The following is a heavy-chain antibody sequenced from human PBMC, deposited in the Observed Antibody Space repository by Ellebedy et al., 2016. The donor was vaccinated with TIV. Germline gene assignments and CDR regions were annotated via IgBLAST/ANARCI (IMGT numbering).Heavy chain of an antibody. D-gene: IGHD5-24*01. CDR3: AKARRDGYNWYYFDY. V-gene: IGHV3-30*18. CDR1: GFTFSSYG. J-gene: IGHJ4*02. Sequence: GGSLRLXCAASGFTFSSYGMHWVRQAPGKGLEWVAVISYDGSNKYYADSVKGRFTISRDNSKNTLYLQMNSLRAEDTAVYYCAKARRDGYNWYYFDYWGQGTLVTVSS. CDR2: ISYDGSNK.